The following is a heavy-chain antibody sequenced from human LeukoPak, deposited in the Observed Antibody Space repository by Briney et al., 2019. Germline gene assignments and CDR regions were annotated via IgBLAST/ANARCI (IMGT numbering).Heavy chain of an antibody. Sequence: GGSLRLSCAASGFTFDDYGMSWVRQAPGKGLEWVSGVNWNGDRTGYVDSVKGRFTISRDNAKNSLYLQMNSLRAEDTAVYYCARVIKGLRPYPPYFDYWGQGTLVTASS. V-gene: IGHV3-20*04. CDR2: VNWNGDRT. J-gene: IGHJ4*02. D-gene: IGHD4-17*01. CDR3: ARVIKGLRPYPPYFDY. CDR1: GFTFDDYG.